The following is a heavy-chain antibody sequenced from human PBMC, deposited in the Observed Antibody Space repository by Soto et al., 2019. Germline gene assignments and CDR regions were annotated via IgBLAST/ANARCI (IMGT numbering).Heavy chain of an antibody. CDR2: IIHSGSA. Sequence: QVLLQQWGAGLLKPSETLSLTCAVYGGSFSDDYWSWIRQPPGKGLEWIGEIIHSGSANYNPSLESRVTISVDTSKNQFSLKLSSVTAADTAVYYCARGTREGWYFDLWGRGTLVTVSS. CDR3: ARGTREGWYFDL. CDR1: GGSFSDDY. J-gene: IGHJ2*01. V-gene: IGHV4-34*12.